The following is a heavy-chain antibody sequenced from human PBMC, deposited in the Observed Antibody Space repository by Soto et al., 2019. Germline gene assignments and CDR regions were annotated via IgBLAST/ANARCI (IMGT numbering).Heavy chain of an antibody. CDR2: INAGNGNT. V-gene: IGHV1-3*01. D-gene: IGHD6-13*01. CDR3: ARVHSSSWYVDY. Sequence: ASVKVSCKASGYIFSSYDMHWVRQAPGQRLEWMGWINAGNGNTKYSQKFQGRVTITRDTSASTAYMELSSLRSEDTAVYYCARVHSSSWYVDYWGQGTLVTVSS. CDR1: GYIFSSYD. J-gene: IGHJ4*02.